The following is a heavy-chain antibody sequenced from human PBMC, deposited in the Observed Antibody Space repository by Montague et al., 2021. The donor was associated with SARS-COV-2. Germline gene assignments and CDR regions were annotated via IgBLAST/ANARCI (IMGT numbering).Heavy chain of an antibody. V-gene: IGHV2-70*11. Sequence: PALVKSTQTLTLTCTFSGFSLSTSGMCVSWIRQPPGKALEWLARIDWDDDKYYSTSLKTRLTISKDTSKNQVVLTMTNMDPVDTATYYCARRTYDILTGYDYGMDVWGQGTTVTVSS. D-gene: IGHD3-9*01. CDR2: IDWDDDK. CDR1: GFSLSTSGMC. J-gene: IGHJ6*02. CDR3: ARRTYDILTGYDYGMDV.